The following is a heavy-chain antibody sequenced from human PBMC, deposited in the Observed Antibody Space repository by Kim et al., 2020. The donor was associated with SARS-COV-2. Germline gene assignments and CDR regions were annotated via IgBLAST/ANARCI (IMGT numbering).Heavy chain of an antibody. V-gene: IGHV4-4*02. CDR1: GGSINTANW. CDR3: TRERVRALDI. D-gene: IGHD3-10*01. J-gene: IGHJ3*02. Sequence: SETLSLTCTVSGGSINTANWWTWVRQPPGKGLEWTGEIFHSGAANYNPSLQSRVTLSLDNSKNHFSLEMTSVTVADTAVYFCTRERVRALDIWGQGTTVT. CDR2: IFHSGAA.